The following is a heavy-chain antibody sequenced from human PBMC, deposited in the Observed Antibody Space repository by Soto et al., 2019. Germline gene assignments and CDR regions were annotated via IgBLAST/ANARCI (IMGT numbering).Heavy chain of an antibody. V-gene: IGHV1-8*01. CDR2: MNPSSGNT. J-gene: IGHJ6*03. Sequence: QVQLVQSGAEVKKPGASVKVSCKASGYTFTSYDINWVRQATGQGLEWMGWMNPSSGNTGYAQKFQGRVTMTRNTSISTAYMELSSLRSEDTAVYYCARGRGASDYGDNYYYYYMDVWGKGTTVTVSS. CDR3: ARGRGASDYGDNYYYYYMDV. CDR1: GYTFTSYD. D-gene: IGHD3-10*01.